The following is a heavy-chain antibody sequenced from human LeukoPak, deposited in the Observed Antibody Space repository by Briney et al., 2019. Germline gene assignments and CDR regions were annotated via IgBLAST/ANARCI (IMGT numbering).Heavy chain of an antibody. CDR1: DGSISSYY. J-gene: IGHJ3*02. CDR2: IYYTGSA. V-gene: IGHV4-59*08. Sequence: SETLSLTCTVSDGSISSYYWNWSRQPPGKGLEWIGYIYYTGSATYNPSLKSRVTISVDTSKNQFSLKLSSVTAADTAVYYCARPEVGANGAFDIWGQGTMVTVSS. CDR3: ARPEVGANGAFDI. D-gene: IGHD1-26*01.